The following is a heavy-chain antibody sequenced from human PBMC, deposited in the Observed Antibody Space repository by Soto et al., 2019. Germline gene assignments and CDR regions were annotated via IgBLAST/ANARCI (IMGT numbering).Heavy chain of an antibody. CDR1: GGTFSSFINYP. J-gene: IGHJ4*02. Sequence: SVKVSCKSSGGTFSSFINYPIIWVRQAPVQGLEWMGGIVPNVGTVNYAQKFRGKVTITADKSTGTAYMELSSLRSEDTALYYCARRDTSGFLRYFDNWGQGXQVTVYS. CDR3: ARRDTSGFLRYFDN. D-gene: IGHD3-3*01. CDR2: IVPNVGTV. V-gene: IGHV1-69*06.